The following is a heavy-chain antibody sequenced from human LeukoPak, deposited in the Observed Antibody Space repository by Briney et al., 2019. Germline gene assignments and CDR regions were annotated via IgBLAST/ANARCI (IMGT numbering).Heavy chain of an antibody. V-gene: IGHV3-21*05. CDR3: ARAAGHYFDY. CDR2: ITSTSSDV. J-gene: IGHJ4*02. D-gene: IGHD3-10*01. CDR1: GFTFKSYS. Sequence: GGSLRLSCVATGFTFKSYSMNWVRQAPGKGLEWVSFITSTSSDVFYADSVKGRFTVSRHNARNSLYLQMNSLRAEDTAVYYCARAAGHYFDYWGQGSLVTVSS.